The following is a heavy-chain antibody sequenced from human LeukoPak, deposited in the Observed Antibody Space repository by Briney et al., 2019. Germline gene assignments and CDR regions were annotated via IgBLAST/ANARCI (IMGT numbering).Heavy chain of an antibody. V-gene: IGHV4-34*01. J-gene: IGHJ4*02. CDR2: INHSGST. CDR1: GGSFSGYY. CDR3: ARGRVVGATMGAYFDY. D-gene: IGHD1-26*01. Sequence: SETLSLTCAVYGGSFSGYYWSWIRQPPGKGLEWIGEINHSGSTNYNPSLKGRVTISVDTSKNQFSLKLSSVTAADTAVYYCARGRVVGATMGAYFDYWGQGTLVTVSS.